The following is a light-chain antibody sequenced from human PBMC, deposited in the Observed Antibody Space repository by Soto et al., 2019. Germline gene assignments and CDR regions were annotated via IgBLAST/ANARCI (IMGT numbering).Light chain of an antibody. CDR1: QSVSSSF. V-gene: IGKV3-20*01. CDR2: AAS. J-gene: IGKJ5*01. CDR3: QQYGSSLPIT. Sequence: EIVLTQSPGTLSLSPGERATLSCRASQSVSSSFFAWYQQKPGQAPRLLIYAASSRATGIPDRFSGSGSGTDFTLTISRLEPEDFAVYYCQQYGSSLPITFGQGTRLEI.